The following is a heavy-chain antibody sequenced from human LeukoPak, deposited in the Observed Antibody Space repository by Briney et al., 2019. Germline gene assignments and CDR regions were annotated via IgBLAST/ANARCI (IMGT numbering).Heavy chain of an antibody. V-gene: IGHV3-9*01. Sequence: GGSLRLSCAGSGFIFNNYAMHWVRQPPGKGLEWVSGISWNSGTIDYADSVRCRFTISRDNAKNSLYLQMDSLRVEDTAFYYCAKDNRRHYTSGPNPDSLHWGQGALVTVSS. J-gene: IGHJ4*02. D-gene: IGHD6-19*01. CDR1: GFIFNNYA. CDR3: AKDNRRHYTSGPNPDSLH. CDR2: ISWNSGTI.